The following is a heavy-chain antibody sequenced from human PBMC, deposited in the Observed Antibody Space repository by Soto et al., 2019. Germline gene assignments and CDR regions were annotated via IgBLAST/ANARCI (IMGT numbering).Heavy chain of an antibody. D-gene: IGHD4-17*01. J-gene: IGHJ6*02. V-gene: IGHV3-23*01. CDR1: GFSFSNYP. Sequence: EVQLLESGGGLVQPGGSLRLSCAASGFSFSNYPMLWVRLTPGKRLEAVSTISASGGKTYDKDFVKGRFIISRDNSKNTVDLQMNSLRPEDTAMYYCAKILSTVTTYYYGMDAWGQGTTVTVSS. CDR3: AKILSTVTTYYYGMDA. CDR2: ISASGGKT.